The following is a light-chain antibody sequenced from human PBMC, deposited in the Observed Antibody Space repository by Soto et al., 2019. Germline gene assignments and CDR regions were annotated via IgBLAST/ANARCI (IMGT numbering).Light chain of an antibody. V-gene: IGKV1-27*01. CDR1: QDISNF. CDR2: TAT. Sequence: QMTQSPSSLSASVGDRVNITCRASQDISNFLAWYQQKPGEVPKVLIYTATTLTSRVPSRLSGSGSGTDFTLTISGLQPEDVASYFCLNYNNAPQPFAQGTKVDIK. J-gene: IGKJ1*01. CDR3: LNYNNAPQP.